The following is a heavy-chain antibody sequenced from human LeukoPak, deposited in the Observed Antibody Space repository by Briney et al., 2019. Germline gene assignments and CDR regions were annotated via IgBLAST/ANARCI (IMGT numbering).Heavy chain of an antibody. V-gene: IGHV4-34*01. D-gene: IGHD6-19*01. J-gene: IGHJ5*02. Sequence: SETLSLTCAVYGGSFSGYYWSWIRQPPGKGLEWIGEINHSGSTNYNPSLKSRVTISVDTSKNQFSLKLSSVTAADTAVYYCARDSSGWYRWFDPWGQGTLVTVSS. CDR2: INHSGST. CDR1: GGSFSGYY. CDR3: ARDSSGWYRWFDP.